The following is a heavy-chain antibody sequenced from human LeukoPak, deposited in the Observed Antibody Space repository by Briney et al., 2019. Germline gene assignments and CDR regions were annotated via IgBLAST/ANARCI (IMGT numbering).Heavy chain of an antibody. CDR3: ARDANRITYYYYYYMDV. CDR2: IIPIFGTA. CDR1: GGTFSSYD. J-gene: IGHJ6*03. V-gene: IGHV1-69*05. Sequence: ASVKVSCKASGGTFSSYDISWVRQAPGQGLEGMGRIIPIFGTANYAQKFQGRVTITTDESTSTAYMELSSLRSEDTAVYYCARDANRITYYYYYYMDVWGKGTTVTVSS. D-gene: IGHD1-14*01.